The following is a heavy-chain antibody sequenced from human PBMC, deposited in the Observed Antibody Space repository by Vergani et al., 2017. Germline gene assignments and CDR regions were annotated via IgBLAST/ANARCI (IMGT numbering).Heavy chain of an antibody. CDR1: GGSISSGGYY. J-gene: IGHJ4*02. Sequence: QVQLQESGPGLVKPSQTLSLTCTVSGGSISSGGYYWSWIRKHPGKGLEWIGYIYYSGSTYYNPSLKSRVTISVDTSKNQFSLKLSSVTAADTAVYYCARSRYSSGWMYFDYWGQGTLVTVSS. V-gene: IGHV4-31*03. CDR3: ARSRYSSGWMYFDY. D-gene: IGHD6-19*01. CDR2: IYYSGST.